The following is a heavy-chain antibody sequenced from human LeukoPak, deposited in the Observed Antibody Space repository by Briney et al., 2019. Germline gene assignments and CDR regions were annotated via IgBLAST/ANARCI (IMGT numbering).Heavy chain of an antibody. CDR2: IDSSGGYM. D-gene: IGHD6-13*01. J-gene: IGHJ6*03. CDR3: ARGYSSSWHHYYYYMDV. CDR1: GFTFNTYS. Sequence: PGGSLRLSCEASGFTFNTYSMNWARQAPGKGLEWVSSIDSSGGYMFYADSVKGRFTISRDNAKNSLYLQMNSLRAEDTAVYYCARGYSSSWHHYYYYMDVWGKGTTVTVSS. V-gene: IGHV3-21*01.